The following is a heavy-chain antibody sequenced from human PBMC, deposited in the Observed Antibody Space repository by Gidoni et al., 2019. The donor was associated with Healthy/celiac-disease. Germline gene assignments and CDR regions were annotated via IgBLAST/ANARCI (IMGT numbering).Heavy chain of an antibody. CDR1: GFTVSSNY. Sequence: EVQLVESGGGLVQPGGSLRLSCAASGFTVSSNYMSWVRQAPGKGLGWVSVIYSGGSTYYADAVKGRFTISRDNSKNTLYLQMNSLRAEDTAVYYCARSAIAAAPFDYWGQGTLVTVSS. V-gene: IGHV3-66*01. CDR3: ARSAIAAAPFDY. CDR2: IYSGGST. D-gene: IGHD6-13*01. J-gene: IGHJ4*02.